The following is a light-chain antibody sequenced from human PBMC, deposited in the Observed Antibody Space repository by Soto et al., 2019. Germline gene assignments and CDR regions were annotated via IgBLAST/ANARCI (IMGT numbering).Light chain of an antibody. J-gene: IGKJ5*01. V-gene: IGKV3D-15*01. CDR3: QQYNNWPPT. CDR1: QSVNTK. CDR2: DAS. Sequence: EIVMTQSPATLSLSPGERATLPCRASQSVNTKLAWYQQKPGQAPRLLMYDASTRATDIPARFSGSGSGTEFTLSISSLQSEDFAIYYCQQYNNWPPTFGQGTRLEIK.